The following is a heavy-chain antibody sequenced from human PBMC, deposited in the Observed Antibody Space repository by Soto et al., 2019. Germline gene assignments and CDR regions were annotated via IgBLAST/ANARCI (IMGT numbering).Heavy chain of an antibody. J-gene: IGHJ4*02. Sequence: ASVKVSCKASGDTFYTYTFSWVRQAPGQGLEWMGSITPIYPTTNYAEKFQGRLTVTADGSTNTAYMELNSLTSEDTAVYYCARIPRYSFPTSDDLDSWGQGTLVTVS. D-gene: IGHD5-18*01. CDR3: ARIPRYSFPTSDDLDS. CDR2: ITPIYPTT. V-gene: IGHV1-69*13. CDR1: GDTFYTYT.